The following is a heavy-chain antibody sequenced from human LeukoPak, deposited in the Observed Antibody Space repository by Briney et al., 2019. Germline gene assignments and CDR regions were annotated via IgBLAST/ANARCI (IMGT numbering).Heavy chain of an antibody. J-gene: IGHJ4*02. D-gene: IGHD4-17*01. CDR1: GFIFSTYG. V-gene: IGHV3-30*02. Sequence: GGSLRLSCAAPGFIFSTYGMHWVRQAPGKGLEWVAFIRNDGRNKRYADSVKGRFTISRDNSKNTLYLQMNTLRAEDTALYYCAKDLNYGDLLDYWGQGTLVTVSS. CDR2: IRNDGRNK. CDR3: AKDLNYGDLLDY.